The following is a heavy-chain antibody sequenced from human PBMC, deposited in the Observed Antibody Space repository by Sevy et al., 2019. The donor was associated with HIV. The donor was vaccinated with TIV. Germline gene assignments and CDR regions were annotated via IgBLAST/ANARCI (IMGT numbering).Heavy chain of an antibody. CDR2: INQDGSEK. CDR1: GFTFSSYW. V-gene: IGHV3-7*01. CDR3: VRDRSSSWFDP. Sequence: GGSLRLSCAVSGFTFSSYWMSWVRQAPGKGLEWVANINQDGSEKYYVDSVKGRFTISRDSAKNSVYVQMNSLRDEDTGVYYCVRDRSSSWFDPWGQGTLVTVSS. J-gene: IGHJ5*02. D-gene: IGHD6-13*01.